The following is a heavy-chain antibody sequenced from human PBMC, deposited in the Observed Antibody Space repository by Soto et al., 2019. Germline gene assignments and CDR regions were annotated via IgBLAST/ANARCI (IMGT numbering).Heavy chain of an antibody. CDR3: ARDSSWTGYSAQFDS. CDR1: GFTFSSHW. V-gene: IGHV3-74*01. J-gene: IGHJ4*02. CDR2: INSDGRST. D-gene: IGHD3-9*01. Sequence: EVQLVESGGGLVQPGGSLRLSCAASGFTFSSHWMHWVRHAPGKGLVWVSRINSDGRSTTNADSVKGRFTISRDNARNPLYLPMTRLRDEHPAVYYCARDSSWTGYSAQFDSWGQGTLVTVAS.